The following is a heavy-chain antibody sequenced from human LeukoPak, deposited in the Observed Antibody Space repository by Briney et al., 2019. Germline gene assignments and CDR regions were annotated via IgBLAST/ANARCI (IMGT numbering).Heavy chain of an antibody. J-gene: IGHJ5*02. CDR2: ISAYNGNT. Sequence: ASVKVSCKASGYTFTSYGMSWVRQAPGQGLEWMGWISAYNGNTNYAQKLQGRVTMTTDTSTSTAYMELRSLRSDDTAVYYCARGYYYDSSGYYLSWGQGTLVTVSS. D-gene: IGHD3-22*01. V-gene: IGHV1-18*01. CDR1: GYTFTSYG. CDR3: ARGYYYDSSGYYLS.